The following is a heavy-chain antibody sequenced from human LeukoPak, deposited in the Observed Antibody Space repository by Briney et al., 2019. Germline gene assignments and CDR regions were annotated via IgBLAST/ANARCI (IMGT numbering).Heavy chain of an antibody. CDR1: GLTFSSYA. CDR3: EKGSGVSYPHKFDY. D-gene: IGHD2-15*01. J-gene: IGHJ4*02. CDR2: ISGSGGST. Sequence: GGSLRLSCAASGLTFSSYAMSRVRQAPGKGLEWVSAISGSGGSTYYADSVKGRFTISRDNSKNTLYLQMTRLRAEDTALYYCEKGSGVSYPHKFDYWGQENLVTVSS. V-gene: IGHV3-23*01.